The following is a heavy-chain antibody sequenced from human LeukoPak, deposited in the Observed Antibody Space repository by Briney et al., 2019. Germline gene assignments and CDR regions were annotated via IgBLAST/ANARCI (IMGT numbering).Heavy chain of an antibody. CDR1: GGSISSSTYY. V-gene: IGHV4-39*01. Sequence: SETLSLTCTVSGGSISSSTYYWGWIRQPPGKGLEWIGNIYYSGSTYYNPSLKSRVTISVDTSKNQISLKLSSVTASDTSIYYCSSTRLGYSGGWHWGQGTLVTVSS. CDR3: SSTRLGYSGGWH. J-gene: IGHJ4*02. D-gene: IGHD6-19*01. CDR2: IYYSGST.